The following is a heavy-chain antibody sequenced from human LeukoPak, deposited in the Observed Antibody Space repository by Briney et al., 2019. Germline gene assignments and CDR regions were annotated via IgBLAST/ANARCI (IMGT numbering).Heavy chain of an antibody. J-gene: IGHJ2*01. D-gene: IGHD3-10*01. V-gene: IGHV4-59*01. CDR1: GGSISSYY. Sequence: SETLSLTCTVSGGSISSYYWSWIRQPPGKGLEWIGYIYYSGSTNYNPSLKSRVAISVDTSKNQFSLRLSSVTAADTAVYYCAGSGSGSYYSPWYFDLWGRGTLVVVSS. CDR2: IYYSGST. CDR3: AGSGSGSYYSPWYFDL.